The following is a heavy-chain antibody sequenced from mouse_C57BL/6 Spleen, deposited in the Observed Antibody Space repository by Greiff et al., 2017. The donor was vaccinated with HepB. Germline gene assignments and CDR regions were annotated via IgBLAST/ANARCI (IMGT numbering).Heavy chain of an antibody. D-gene: IGHD3-1*01. Sequence: QVQLQQSGPELVKPGASVTISCKASGYAFSSSWMNWVKQRPGKGLEWIGRIYPGDGDTNYNGKFKGKATLTADKTSSTAYMQLSSLTSEDSAVYFCEALATGAYWGQGTLVTVSA. J-gene: IGHJ3*01. CDR2: IYPGDGDT. CDR1: GYAFSSSW. V-gene: IGHV1-82*01. CDR3: EALATGAY.